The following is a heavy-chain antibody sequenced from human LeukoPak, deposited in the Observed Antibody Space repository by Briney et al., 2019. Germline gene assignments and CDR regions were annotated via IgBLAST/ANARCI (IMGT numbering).Heavy chain of an antibody. CDR1: GYTFTSYG. J-gene: IGHJ4*02. Sequence: GASVKVSCKASGYTFTSYGISWVRQAPGQGLEWMGWISAYNGNTNYAQKFQGRVTMTRDTSISTAYMELSRLRSDDTAVYYCARDRSGYCSGGSCSYYYFDYWGQGTLVTVSS. CDR3: ARDRSGYCSGGSCSYYYFDY. CDR2: ISAYNGNT. D-gene: IGHD2-15*01. V-gene: IGHV1-18*01.